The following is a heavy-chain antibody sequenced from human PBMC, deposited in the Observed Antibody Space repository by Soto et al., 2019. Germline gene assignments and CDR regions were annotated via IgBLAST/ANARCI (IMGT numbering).Heavy chain of an antibody. CDR1: GFTFSSYA. V-gene: IGHV3-23*01. Sequence: EVQVLESGGDLVQPGGSLRLSCAASGFTFSSYAMSWVRQAPGKLLEWCSAISGDGGSTYFADCVRGRFTISTDSSRDTLYLQMNSLIAEDKADYYYAKPGGLTKYAGSHYLHYWGPGTLVTVSS. J-gene: IGHJ4*01. D-gene: IGHD3-10*01. CDR2: ISGDGGST. CDR3: AKPGGLTKYAGSHYLHY.